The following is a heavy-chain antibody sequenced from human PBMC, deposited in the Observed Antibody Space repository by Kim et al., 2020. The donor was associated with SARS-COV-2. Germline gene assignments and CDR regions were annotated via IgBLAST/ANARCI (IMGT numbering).Heavy chain of an antibody. CDR2: INHSGST. J-gene: IGHJ4*02. Sequence: SETLSLTCAVYGGSFSGYYWSWIRQPPGKGLEWIGEINHSGSTNYNPSLKSRVTISVDTSKNQFSLKLSSVTAADTAVYYCARGPRPITMIVVVNHLTYFDYWGQGTLVTVSS. CDR1: GGSFSGYY. V-gene: IGHV4-34*01. CDR3: ARGPRPITMIVVVNHLTYFDY. D-gene: IGHD3-22*01.